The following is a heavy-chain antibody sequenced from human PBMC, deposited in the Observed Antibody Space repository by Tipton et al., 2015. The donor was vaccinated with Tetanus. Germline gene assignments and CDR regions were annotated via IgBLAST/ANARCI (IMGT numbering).Heavy chain of an antibody. CDR2: IFYSGST. Sequence: TLSLTCSVSGASLSSYYWTWIRQSPGRGLEWIGHIFYSGSTKYNLSLRSRVTISIDTSKNQFSLNLTSVTAADSAVYYCARLPRGEGLGYFDKWGRGSLVTVS. CDR1: GASLSSYY. V-gene: IGHV4-59*08. D-gene: IGHD3-16*01. J-gene: IGHJ4*02. CDR3: ARLPRGEGLGYFDK.